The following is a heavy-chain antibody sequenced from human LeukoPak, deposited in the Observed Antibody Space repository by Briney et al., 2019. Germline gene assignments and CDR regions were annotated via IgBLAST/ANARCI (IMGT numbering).Heavy chain of an antibody. V-gene: IGHV3-74*01. D-gene: IGHD6-13*01. CDR1: GFTFSSYW. J-gene: IGHJ4*02. CDR2: INSDGSST. Sequence: GGSLRLSCAASGFTFSSYWMHWVRQAPGKGLVWVSRINSDGSSTSYADSVKGRFTISRDNAKNSLYLQMNSLRAEDTAVYYCARGGSSWPLPFDYWGQGTLVTVSS. CDR3: ARGGSSWPLPFDY.